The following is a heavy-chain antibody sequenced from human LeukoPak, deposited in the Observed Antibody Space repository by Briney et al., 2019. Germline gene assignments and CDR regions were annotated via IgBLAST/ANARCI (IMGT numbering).Heavy chain of an antibody. CDR2: IYYSGST. V-gene: IGHV4-30-4*01. CDR3: ARDDYCSGGSCYSAGYYYYYGMDV. Sequence: SETLSLTCTVSGGSISSGDYYWSWIRQPPGKGLEWIGYIYYSGSTYYNPSLKSRVTISVDTSKNQFSLKLSSVTAADTAVYYCARDDYCSGGSCYSAGYYYYYGMDVWGQGTTVTVSS. CDR1: GGSISSGDYY. D-gene: IGHD2-15*01. J-gene: IGHJ6*02.